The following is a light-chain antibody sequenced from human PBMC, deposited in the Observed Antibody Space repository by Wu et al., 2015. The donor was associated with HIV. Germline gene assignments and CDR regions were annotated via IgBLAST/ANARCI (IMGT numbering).Light chain of an antibody. CDR2: AAS. CDR1: RSISNR. V-gene: IGKV1-39*01. CDR3: QQSYSTPYN. J-gene: IGKJ2*01. Sequence: DIQMTQSPSSLSASVGDRVTITCRASRSISNRLNWYQQKPGKAPKLLIYAASTLQGGVPSKFSGSGSGTEFTLTITSLQPEDFAVYYCQQSYSTPYNFGRGPRWRSN.